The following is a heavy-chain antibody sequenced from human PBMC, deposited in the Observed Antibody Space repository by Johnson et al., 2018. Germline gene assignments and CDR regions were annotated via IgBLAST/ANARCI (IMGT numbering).Heavy chain of an antibody. J-gene: IGHJ6*03. D-gene: IGHD3-3*01. CDR3: ARDGTIFGVVIAYDYYYMDV. CDR1: GFTFSDYY. V-gene: IGHV3-30*03. CDR2: ISYDGSNK. Sequence: VQLVESGGGLVKPGGSLRLSCAASGFTFSDYYMSWIRQAPGKGLEWVAVISYDGSNKYYADSVKGRFTISRDNSKNTLYLQMNSLRAEDTAVYYCARDGTIFGVVIAYDYYYMDVWGKGTTVTVSS.